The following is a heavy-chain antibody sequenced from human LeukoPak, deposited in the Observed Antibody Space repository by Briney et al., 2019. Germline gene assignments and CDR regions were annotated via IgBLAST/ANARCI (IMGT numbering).Heavy chain of an antibody. D-gene: IGHD3-10*01. CDR3: ARDAAGWVTMVREREYFQH. V-gene: IGHV1-18*01. J-gene: IGHJ1*01. CDR1: GYTFTSYG. CDR2: ISAYNGNT. Sequence: ASVKVSCKASGYTFTSYGISWVRQAPGQGLEWMGWISAYNGNTNYAQKPQGRVTMTTDTSTSTAYMELRSLRSDDTAVYYCARDAAGWVTMVREREYFQHWGQGTLVTVSS.